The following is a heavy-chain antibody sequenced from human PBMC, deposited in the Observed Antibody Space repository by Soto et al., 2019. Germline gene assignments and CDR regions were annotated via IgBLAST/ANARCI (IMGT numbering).Heavy chain of an antibody. J-gene: IGHJ4*02. CDR1: GFTVSSNY. D-gene: IGHD3-10*01. CDR3: ARDGQYYYGSGSDY. V-gene: IGHV3-66*01. CDR2: IYSGGST. Sequence: EVQLVESGGGLVQPGGSLRLSCAASGFTVSSNYMSWVRQAPGKGLEWVSVIYSGGSTYYADSVKGRFTISRDNSKNTLYLQMNSLRAEDMAVYYCARDGQYYYGSGSDYWGQGTLVTVSS.